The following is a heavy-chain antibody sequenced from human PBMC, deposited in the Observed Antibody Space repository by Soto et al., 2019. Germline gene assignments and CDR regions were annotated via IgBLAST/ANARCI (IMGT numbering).Heavy chain of an antibody. J-gene: IGHJ4*02. D-gene: IGHD4-17*01. CDR2: IIPVFGTA. V-gene: IGHV1-69*01. CDR3: ARGRVTTYFTPFDY. CDR1: GGTFISYA. Sequence: QVQLVQSGAEVKKPGSSVKVSCKASGGTFISYAISWVRQAPGRGLEWMGGIIPVFGTANYTQKFQGRVTITADESTSTAYMELSSLRSEDTALYYCARGRVTTYFTPFDYWGQGTPVTVSS.